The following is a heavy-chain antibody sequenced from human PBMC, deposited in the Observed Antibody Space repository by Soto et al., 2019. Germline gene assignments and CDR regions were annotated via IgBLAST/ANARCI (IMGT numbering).Heavy chain of an antibody. D-gene: IGHD1-26*01. V-gene: IGHV3-48*02. CDR3: ARVSKTWEDDY. Sequence: EVHLVESGGGLVQPGGSLRLSCSVSGFTFSDYGVNWVRQAPGKGLEWISYISSGSDTIYYAESVQGRFTISRDDAKNSLSLQMNNLRNEDTAVYYCARVSKTWEDDYWGHGTLVTVSS. J-gene: IGHJ4*01. CDR1: GFTFSDYG. CDR2: ISSGSDTI.